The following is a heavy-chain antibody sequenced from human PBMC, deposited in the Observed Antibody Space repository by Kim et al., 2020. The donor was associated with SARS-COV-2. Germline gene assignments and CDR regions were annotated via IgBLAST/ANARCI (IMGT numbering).Heavy chain of an antibody. CDR2: IKRDGSAK. CDR3: AKEPAGISGYYGSYSNYGIDI. V-gene: IGHV3-7*01. Sequence: GGSLRLSCAASGFIFNNYWMSWVRQAPGKGLEWVAHIKRDGSAKYYLGSVEGRFTISRDNAKNSLFLQMNPLRAEDTAVYYCAKEPAGISGYYGSYSNYGIDISGQGTTGSASS. D-gene: IGHD3-3*01. J-gene: IGHJ6*02. CDR1: GFIFNNYW.